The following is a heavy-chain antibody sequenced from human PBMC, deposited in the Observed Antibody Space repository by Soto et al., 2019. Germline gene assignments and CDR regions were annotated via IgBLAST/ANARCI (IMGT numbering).Heavy chain of an antibody. V-gene: IGHV2-5*02. D-gene: IGHD6-13*01. CDR1: GFSLTTSGVG. CDR3: AHSNGGSRDDY. CDR2: IYWDDDK. Sequence: QITLKESGPTLLKPTQTLTLTCTFSGFSLTTSGVGVAWIRQPPGKALEWLALIYWDDDKRYSPSLKSRLSINKDTYKNQVVLTMPNMDPVDTATYYCAHSNGGSRDDYWGQGTLVTVSS. J-gene: IGHJ4*02.